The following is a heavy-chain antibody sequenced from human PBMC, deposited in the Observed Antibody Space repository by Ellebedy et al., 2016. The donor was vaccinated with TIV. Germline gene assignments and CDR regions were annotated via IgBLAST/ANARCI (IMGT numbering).Heavy chain of an antibody. V-gene: IGHV3-15*01. Sequence: GESLKISXAASGFTFSNAWMSWVRQAPGKGLEWVGRIKSKTDGGTTDYAAPVKGRFTISRDDSKNTLYLQMNSLKTEDTAVYYCTANTDLYYYYYMDVWGKGTTVTVSS. CDR2: IKSKTDGGTT. J-gene: IGHJ6*03. D-gene: IGHD2-8*01. CDR1: GFTFSNAW. CDR3: TANTDLYYYYYMDV.